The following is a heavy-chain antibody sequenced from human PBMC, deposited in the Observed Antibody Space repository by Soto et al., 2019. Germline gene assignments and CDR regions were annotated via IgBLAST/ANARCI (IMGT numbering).Heavy chain of an antibody. D-gene: IGHD6-13*01. CDR3: VKDDIATTGLYGFFQH. V-gene: IGHV3-64D*08. J-gene: IGHJ1*01. CDR2: INTNGGYT. CDR1: GFTFSSYS. Sequence: GGSLSLSCSASGFTFSSYSMHWVRQAPGKGLEFVSGINTNGGYTYNADSVKGRFSISRDNSMNTLYLQMSSLRAEDTAVYYCVKDDIATTGLYGFFQHWGQGTLVTVSS.